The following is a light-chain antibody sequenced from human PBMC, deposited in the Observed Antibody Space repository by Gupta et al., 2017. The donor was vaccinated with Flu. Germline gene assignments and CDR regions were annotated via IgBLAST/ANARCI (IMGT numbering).Light chain of an antibody. J-gene: IGKJ1*01. CDR1: QSISSY. Sequence: PSYLSASVGDRVTVTCRASQSISSYLNWYQQKPGKAPKLLIYAASSLQSGVPSRFSGSGSGTDFTLTISSLQPEDFATYYCQQSDSTPQTFGQGTKVEIK. CDR3: QQSDSTPQT. V-gene: IGKV1-39*01. CDR2: AAS.